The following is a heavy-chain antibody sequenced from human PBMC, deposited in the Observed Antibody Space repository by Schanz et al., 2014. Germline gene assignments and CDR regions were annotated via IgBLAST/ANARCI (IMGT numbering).Heavy chain of an antibody. V-gene: IGHV3-13*01. Sequence: EVQLVEPGGGLVPPGGSLRLSCAASGFTLSNSDMHWVRQGTGKGLEWVSTIGYLGDTYYPDSVKGRFTVSRDSGQNSLYLQMNSLRAGDTAVYYCARVPYGSGSYWDYWGQGTLVTVSS. J-gene: IGHJ4*02. CDR1: GFTLSNSD. CDR2: IGYLGDT. D-gene: IGHD3-10*01. CDR3: ARVPYGSGSYWDY.